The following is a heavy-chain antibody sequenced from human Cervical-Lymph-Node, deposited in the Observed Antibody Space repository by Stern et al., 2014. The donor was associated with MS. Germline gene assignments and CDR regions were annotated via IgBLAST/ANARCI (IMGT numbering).Heavy chain of an antibody. CDR3: AKSTYDHDGPDY. D-gene: IGHD5-12*01. J-gene: IGHJ4*02. CDR2: LSWNRGSI. Sequence: VQLVQSGGGLVQPGRSLRLSCAASGFTFDDYAMHWVRQAPGKGLEWVSSLSWNRGSIVYAASVKGRFTISRDNAKNALYLQMNSLRAEDTAFYYCAKSTYDHDGPDYWGQGTLVTVSS. V-gene: IGHV3-9*01. CDR1: GFTFDDYA.